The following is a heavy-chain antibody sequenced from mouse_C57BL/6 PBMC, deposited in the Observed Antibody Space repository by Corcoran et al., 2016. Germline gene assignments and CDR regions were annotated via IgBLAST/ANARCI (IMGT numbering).Heavy chain of an antibody. CDR1: GYAFSSYW. Sequence: QVQLQQSGAELVKPGASVKISCKASGYAFSSYWMNWVKQRPGKGLEWIGQIYPGDGDTNYNGKFKGKATLTADKSSSTAYMQLSSLTSEDSAVYFCAWDSILYAMDYWGQGTSVTVSS. CDR2: IYPGDGDT. CDR3: AWDSILYAMDY. J-gene: IGHJ4*01. D-gene: IGHD3-3*01. V-gene: IGHV1-80*01.